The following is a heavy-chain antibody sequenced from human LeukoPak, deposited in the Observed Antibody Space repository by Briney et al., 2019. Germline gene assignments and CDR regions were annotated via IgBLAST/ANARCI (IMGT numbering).Heavy chain of an antibody. V-gene: IGHV4-30-2*01. CDR3: ARGIQEDYYDSSGYYYSWFDP. J-gene: IGHJ5*02. D-gene: IGHD3-22*01. CDR1: GGSISSGGYS. Sequence: SETLSLTCAVSGGSISSGGYSWGWIGHPPGTGLEWIGYLYHSGGTYYNPSLKSRVTISVDRSKNQFSLKLSSVTAADTAVYYCARGIQEDYYDSSGYYYSWFDPWGQGTLVTVSS. CDR2: LYHSGGT.